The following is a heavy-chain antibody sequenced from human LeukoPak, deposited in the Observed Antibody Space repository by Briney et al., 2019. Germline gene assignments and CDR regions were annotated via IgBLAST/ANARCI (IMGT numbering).Heavy chain of an antibody. CDR2: SHNSGST. J-gene: IGHJ4*02. CDR3: AREMNYEDSTGYYLHYFDY. CDR1: GGSIINVY. Sequence: SETLSLTCTVSGGSIINVYWSWIRQAPGKGLEWIGYSHNSGSTDYNPSLKGRVTISVDTSKNQVSLKLSPVTAADTAVYYCAREMNYEDSTGYYLHYFDYWGQGTLVTVSS. V-gene: IGHV4-59*01. D-gene: IGHD3-22*01.